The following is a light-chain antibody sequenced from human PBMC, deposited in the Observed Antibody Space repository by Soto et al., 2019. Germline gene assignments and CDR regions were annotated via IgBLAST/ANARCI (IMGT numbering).Light chain of an antibody. Sequence: DIQMTQSPSTLSASVGDRVTFTCRASQSVSIWLAWYQQKPGKAPKLLISGASTLESGVPSRFSGSGSGTEFTLTISSLQPDDFATYYCQQYKNYLTFAKGTKVDIK. CDR1: QSVSIW. J-gene: IGKJ1*01. V-gene: IGKV1-5*01. CDR2: GAS. CDR3: QQYKNYLT.